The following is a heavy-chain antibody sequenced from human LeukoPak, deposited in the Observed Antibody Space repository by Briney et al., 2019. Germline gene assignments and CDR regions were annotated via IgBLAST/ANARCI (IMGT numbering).Heavy chain of an antibody. Sequence: SETLSLTCTVSGGSISSSRYYWGWIRQPPGKGLEWIATIYYNGDTYYIPSLKSRLTISVDTSKNQFSLKLGSVTAADTAVYYCATPREMATIYDAFDIWGQGTMVTVSS. J-gene: IGHJ3*02. D-gene: IGHD5-24*01. CDR2: IYYNGDT. V-gene: IGHV4-39*01. CDR3: ATPREMATIYDAFDI. CDR1: GGSISSSRYY.